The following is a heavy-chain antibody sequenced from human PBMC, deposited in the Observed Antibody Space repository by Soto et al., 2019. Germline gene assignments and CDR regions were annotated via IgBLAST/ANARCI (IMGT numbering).Heavy chain of an antibody. Sequence: QITLKESGPTLVKPTQTLTLTCTFSGFSLTTRGVGVGWIRQPPGKALECLALIYWDDDKRYSPSLQSRLSTPQDTSKDQVVLTMTNVAPVDTATYYCAHSPNYYPYDWFDPGGQGTLVSVSS. V-gene: IGHV2-5*02. CDR2: IYWDDDK. D-gene: IGHD3-10*01. CDR3: AHSPNYYPYDWFDP. J-gene: IGHJ5*02. CDR1: GFSLTTRGVG.